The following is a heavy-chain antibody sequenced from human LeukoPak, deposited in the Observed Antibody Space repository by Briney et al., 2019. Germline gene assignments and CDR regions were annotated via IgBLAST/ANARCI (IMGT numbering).Heavy chain of an antibody. CDR3: ARAPRGYSSSWYSGVPLDAFDI. J-gene: IGHJ3*02. CDR2: IYTSGST. Sequence: KTSETLSLTCAVYGGSFSGYYWSWIRQPPGKGLEWIGRIYTSGSTNYNPSLKSRVTISVDTSKNQFSLKLSSVTAADTAVYYCARAPRGYSSSWYSGVPLDAFDIWGQGTMVTVSS. V-gene: IGHV4-59*10. D-gene: IGHD6-13*01. CDR1: GGSFSGYY.